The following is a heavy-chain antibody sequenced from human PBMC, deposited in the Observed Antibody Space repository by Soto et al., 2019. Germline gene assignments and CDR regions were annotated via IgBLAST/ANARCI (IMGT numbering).Heavy chain of an antibody. CDR2: IYYSGST. Sequence: SETLSLTCTVSGGSISSGDYYWSWIHQPPGKGLEWIGYIYYSGSTYYNPSLKSRVTISVDTSKNQFSLKLSSVTAADTAVYYCARVVSSGDPDYYYYYGMDVWGQGTTVTVSS. J-gene: IGHJ6*02. CDR1: GGSISSGDYY. D-gene: IGHD2-21*02. CDR3: ARVVSSGDPDYYYYYGMDV. V-gene: IGHV4-30-4*01.